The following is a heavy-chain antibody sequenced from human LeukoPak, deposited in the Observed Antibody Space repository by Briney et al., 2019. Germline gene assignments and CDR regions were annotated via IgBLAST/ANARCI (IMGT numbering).Heavy chain of an antibody. V-gene: IGHV1-18*04. Sequence: ASVKVSCKASGYTFTSYGISWVRQAPGQGLEWMGWISAYNGNTNYAQKLQGRVTMTIDTSTSTAYMELRSLRSDDTAVYYCARDLYVNCSGTSCSPPPPNWFDPWGQGTLVTVSS. CDR1: GYTFTSYG. J-gene: IGHJ5*02. CDR2: ISAYNGNT. D-gene: IGHD2-2*01. CDR3: ARDLYVNCSGTSCSPPPPNWFDP.